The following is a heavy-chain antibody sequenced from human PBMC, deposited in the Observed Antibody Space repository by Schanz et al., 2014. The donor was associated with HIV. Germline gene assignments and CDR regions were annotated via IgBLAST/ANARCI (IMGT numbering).Heavy chain of an antibody. Sequence: QVQLLQSGPEVRKPGASVKVSCKASGYSFSAYYIHWVRQAPGQGLEWMGWINPNSGDTNYAQNFQGRVIMTRDTSITTAFMELRRLRSDDTAVYYCARDQNVISMVRGVMGGVDYWGQGTLVTVSS. J-gene: IGHJ4*02. V-gene: IGHV1-2*02. D-gene: IGHD3-10*01. CDR2: INPNSGDT. CDR3: ARDQNVISMVRGVMGGVDY. CDR1: GYSFSAYY.